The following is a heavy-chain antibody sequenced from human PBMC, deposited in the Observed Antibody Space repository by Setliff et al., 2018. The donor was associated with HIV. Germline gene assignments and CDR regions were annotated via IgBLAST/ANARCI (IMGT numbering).Heavy chain of an antibody. D-gene: IGHD6-6*01. Sequence: GGSLRLSCAASGFTFNNYAIHWVRQAPGKGLEWVALISYDGTYKYYAESVKGRFTISRDNSRNTLYLQMNSLRTEDTAVYYCARLPQDVRSSIDFWGQGTLVTVSS. CDR1: GFTFNNYA. CDR2: ISYDGTYK. V-gene: IGHV3-30*04. CDR3: ARLPQDVRSSIDF. J-gene: IGHJ4*02.